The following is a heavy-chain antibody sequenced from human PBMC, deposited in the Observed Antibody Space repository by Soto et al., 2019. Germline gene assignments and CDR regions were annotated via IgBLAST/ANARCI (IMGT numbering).Heavy chain of an antibody. CDR2: IYYSGST. V-gene: IGHV4-59*08. D-gene: IGHD6-19*01. J-gene: IGHJ4*02. Sequence: QVQLQESGPGLVKPSETLSLTCTVSGGSISSYYWSWIRQPPGKGLEWIGYIYYSGSTNYNPSLKSRVTISVDTSKNQFSLNLSSVTAADTAVYYCVRLSGWSLHNWGQETLVTVSS. CDR1: GGSISSYY. CDR3: VRLSGWSLHN.